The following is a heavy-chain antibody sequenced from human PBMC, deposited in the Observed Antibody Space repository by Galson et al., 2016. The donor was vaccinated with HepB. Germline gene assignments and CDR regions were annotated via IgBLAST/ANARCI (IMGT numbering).Heavy chain of an antibody. CDR1: GFVFSNYG. J-gene: IGHJ5*02. CDR3: TKQVAEGGLGDT. CDR2: LSYNGLNQ. V-gene: IGHV3-30*18. Sequence: SLRLCCAASGFVFSNYGMHWVRQAPGKGLEWVAGLSYNGLNQHYPDSLMGRFTVSRDNSKSIMYLQMDSLRPDDTAVYYCTKQVAEGGLGDTWGQGTVVTVSS. D-gene: IGHD2-15*01.